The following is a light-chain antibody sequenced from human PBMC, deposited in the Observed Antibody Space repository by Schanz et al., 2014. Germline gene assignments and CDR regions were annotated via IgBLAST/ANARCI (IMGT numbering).Light chain of an antibody. CDR2: GNS. J-gene: IGLJ3*02. CDR1: SSNIGAGYD. V-gene: IGLV1-40*01. Sequence: QSVLTQPPSVSGAPGQRVTISCTGSSSNIGAGYDVHWYQQLPGTAPKLLIYGNSNRPSGVPDRFSGSKSGTSASLAITGLQAEDEADYYCSSYTSSSLWVFGGGTKLTV. CDR3: SSYTSSSLWV.